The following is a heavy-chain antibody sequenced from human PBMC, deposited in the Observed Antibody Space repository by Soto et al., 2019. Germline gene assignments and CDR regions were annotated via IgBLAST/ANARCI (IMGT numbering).Heavy chain of an antibody. CDR3: VRESCVGGWCKGYFQE. V-gene: IGHV3-7*05. CDR1: GFTFSAHW. J-gene: IGHJ1*01. D-gene: IGHD2-21*01. CDR2: LNQDGSQN. Sequence: EVQLVASGGDLVQPGGSLRISCAASGFTFSAHWLTWVRQAPGKGLEYVATLNQDGSQNYYVDSVKGRFTISRDNARNSLYLQMNSLRVEDTAVYFCVRESCVGGWCKGYFQEWGQGTRVTVSS.